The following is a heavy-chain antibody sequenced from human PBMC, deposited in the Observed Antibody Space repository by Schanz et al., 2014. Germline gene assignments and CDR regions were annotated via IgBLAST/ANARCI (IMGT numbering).Heavy chain of an antibody. CDR3: ARDSLRGATGGYGMDV. V-gene: IGHV4-59*12. Sequence: QVQLQESGSGLLKPSETLSLTCTVSGGSIRSYFWSWIRQPPGKGLEWIGEIYHSGNTNYNASLKSRVTISVDKSKNQFSLKVRSVTAADTAVYYCARDSLRGATGGYGMDVWGQGTTVTVSS. J-gene: IGHJ6*02. CDR1: GGSIRSYF. CDR2: IYHSGNT. D-gene: IGHD2-8*02.